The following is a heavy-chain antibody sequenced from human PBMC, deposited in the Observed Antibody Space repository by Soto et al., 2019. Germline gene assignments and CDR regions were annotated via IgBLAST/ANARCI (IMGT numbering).Heavy chain of an antibody. Sequence: DSVKVSCTASGYTFTSYGISWVRQAPGQGLEWMGWISAYNGNTNYAHKLQGRVTMTTDTSTSTAYMELRSLRSDDTAVYYCARDPIAAAGTHVYYYGMDLCGQGTTVNVSS. V-gene: IGHV1-18*04. CDR1: GYTFTSYG. D-gene: IGHD6-13*01. J-gene: IGHJ6*02. CDR3: ARDPIAAAGTHVYYYGMDL. CDR2: ISAYNGNT.